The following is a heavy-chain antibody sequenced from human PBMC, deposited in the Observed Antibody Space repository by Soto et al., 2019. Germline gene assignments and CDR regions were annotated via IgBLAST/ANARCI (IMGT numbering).Heavy chain of an antibody. V-gene: IGHV2-5*02. CDR1: RFSLTTSGKG. D-gene: IGHD4-4*01. CDR2: TYWEDDV. CDR3: VHSTVSNGAGFDA. Sequence: SGPTLALPTQTLTQHCALSRFSLTTSGKGVGWFRQPLGKAPEWLELTYWEDDVRYSPSLRNKHTMTKDTSEIQVVLTMTNIDPLDAATYYCVHSTVSNGAGFDAWGQGILVTVSS. J-gene: IGHJ5*01.